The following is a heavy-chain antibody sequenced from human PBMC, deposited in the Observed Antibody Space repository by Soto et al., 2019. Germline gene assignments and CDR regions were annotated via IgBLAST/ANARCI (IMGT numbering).Heavy chain of an antibody. CDR1: GFTFSSYG. Sequence: AGGSLRLSCAASGFTFSSYGMHWVRQAPGKGLEWVAVISYDGSNKYYADSVKGRFTISRDNSKNTLYLQMNSLRAEDTAVYYCAKEGVALDYWGQGTLVTVSS. CDR2: ISYDGSNK. V-gene: IGHV3-30*18. J-gene: IGHJ4*02. CDR3: AKEGVALDY. D-gene: IGHD3-3*01.